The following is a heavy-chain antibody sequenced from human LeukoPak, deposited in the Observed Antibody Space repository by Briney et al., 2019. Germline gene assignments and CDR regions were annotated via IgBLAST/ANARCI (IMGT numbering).Heavy chain of an antibody. CDR1: GGSISSDSYY. CDR2: IYYSGST. V-gene: IGHV4-39*01. D-gene: IGHD4-11*01. CDR3: AKTGERVTTPFDY. Sequence: SETLSLTCTVSGGSISSDSYYWGWIRQPPGKGLEWIGSIYYSGSTYYNPSLKSRVTISVDTSKNQFSLKVSSVTAADTAVYYCAKTGERVTTPFDYWGQGTLVTVSS. J-gene: IGHJ4*02.